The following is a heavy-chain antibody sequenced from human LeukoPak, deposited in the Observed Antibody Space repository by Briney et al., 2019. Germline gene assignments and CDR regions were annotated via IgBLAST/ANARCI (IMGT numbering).Heavy chain of an antibody. V-gene: IGHV4-4*09. CDR1: GDSISSYY. J-gene: IGHJ4*02. Sequence: PSETLSLTCTVSGDSISSYYWSWIRQPPGKGLEWIGYIYTSGGTNYIPSLKGRVTISIDTSKNQFSLKLSSVTAADTAVYYCARDYGHYYDSSGYYFDYWGQGTLVTVSS. CDR2: IYTSGGT. D-gene: IGHD3-22*01. CDR3: ARDYGHYYDSSGYYFDY.